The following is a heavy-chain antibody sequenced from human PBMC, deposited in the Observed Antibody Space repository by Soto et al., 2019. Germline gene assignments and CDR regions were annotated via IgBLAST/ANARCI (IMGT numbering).Heavy chain of an antibody. Sequence: LSLTCTVTGDSIGSRSYYWGWIRQPPGKGLEWIGSIYYSGSTYNNPSLRSRVSMSIDTSKDQFSLKLKSVTAADTALYFCARQRTSVVTQAYFDVWGPGXLVTVYS. J-gene: IGHJ4*02. CDR1: GDSIGSRSYY. D-gene: IGHD2-21*02. CDR2: IYYSGST. CDR3: ARQRTSVVTQAYFDV. V-gene: IGHV4-39*01.